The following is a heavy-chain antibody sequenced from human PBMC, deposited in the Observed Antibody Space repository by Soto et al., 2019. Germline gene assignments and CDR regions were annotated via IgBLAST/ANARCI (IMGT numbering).Heavy chain of an antibody. Sequence: QVQLQQWGAGLLKPSETLSLTCAVYGGLISGYYWSWIRQPPGKGLEWIGEINQSGSINYNPSLKSRVTISVDTSKNQFSLKLSSVTAAGTAVYYCARGWGRIFDYWGQGSLVTVSS. CDR1: GGLISGYY. J-gene: IGHJ4*02. V-gene: IGHV4-34*01. D-gene: IGHD7-27*01. CDR2: INQSGSI. CDR3: ARGWGRIFDY.